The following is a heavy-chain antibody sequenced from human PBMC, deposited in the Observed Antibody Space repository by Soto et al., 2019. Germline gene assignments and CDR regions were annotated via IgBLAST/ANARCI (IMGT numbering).Heavy chain of an antibody. D-gene: IGHD4-4*01. CDR3: ARGSNHFDY. CDR1: GFTFDDYA. Sequence: GGSLRLSCAASGFTFDDYAMYWVRQVPGKGPVWVSRINSDGNSTSYADSVKGRFTISRDNAKNTLYLQMNSLRAEDTAVYYCARGSNHFDYWGQGTLVTVSS. J-gene: IGHJ4*02. CDR2: INSDGNST. V-gene: IGHV3-74*01.